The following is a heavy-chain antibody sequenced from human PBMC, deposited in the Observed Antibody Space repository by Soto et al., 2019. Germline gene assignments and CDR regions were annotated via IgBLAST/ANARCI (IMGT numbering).Heavy chain of an antibody. CDR3: ARGPESGDF. V-gene: IGHV3-30*04. D-gene: IGHD1-26*01. J-gene: IGHJ4*02. Sequence: QVQLVESGGGVVQPGRSLRLSCATSGFTFSTFSMHWVRQAPGKGLEWVAHISYDGSEKDYADSVKGRFTISRDNSADTLFLQMNSLTSEDTGVYYCARGPESGDFWGQATLVTVPS. CDR1: GFTFSTFS. CDR2: ISYDGSEK.